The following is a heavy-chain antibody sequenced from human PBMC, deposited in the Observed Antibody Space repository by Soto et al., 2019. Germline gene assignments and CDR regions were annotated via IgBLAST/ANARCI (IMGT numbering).Heavy chain of an antibody. CDR2: IYATGKT. CDR3: AKESGSPAGTVEY. V-gene: IGHV4-4*07. Sequence: SETLSLTCSVSGASISNTYWSWIRQPAEKGLEWIGRIYATGKTNYNPSLKSRVTMSVDTSKNQFSLNLNSMTAADTAVYYCAKESGSPAGTVEYWGQGTLVTVSS. CDR1: GASISNTY. D-gene: IGHD1-26*01. J-gene: IGHJ4*02.